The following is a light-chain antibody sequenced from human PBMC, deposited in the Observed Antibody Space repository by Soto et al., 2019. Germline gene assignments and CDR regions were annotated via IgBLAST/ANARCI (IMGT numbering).Light chain of an antibody. J-gene: IGKJ2*02. V-gene: IGKV1-8*01. Sequence: AIRMTQSQSSFSASTGDRVTITCRARQGISSYLAWYQQKPGKAPKLLIYAASTLQSGVPSRFSGSGSGTDFTLTISCLQSEDLATYYCQQYYSYPCTFGQGTKLEIK. CDR2: AAS. CDR1: QGISSY. CDR3: QQYYSYPCT.